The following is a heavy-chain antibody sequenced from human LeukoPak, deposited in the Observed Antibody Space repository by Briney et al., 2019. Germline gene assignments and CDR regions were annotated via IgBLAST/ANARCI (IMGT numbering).Heavy chain of an antibody. J-gene: IGHJ3*02. CDR1: GGSISSYY. D-gene: IGHD4-23*01. V-gene: IGHV4-4*07. Sequence: SETLSLTCTVSGGSISSYYWSWIRQPAGKGLEWIGRIYTSGSTNYNPSLKSRVTMSVDTSKNQFSLKLSSVTAADTAVYYCARDFYGGDSKDAFDIWAKGQWSPSLQ. CDR3: ARDFYGGDSKDAFDI. CDR2: IYTSGST.